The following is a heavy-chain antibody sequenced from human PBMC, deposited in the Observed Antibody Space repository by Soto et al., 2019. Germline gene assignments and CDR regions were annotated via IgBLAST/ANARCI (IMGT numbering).Heavy chain of an antibody. CDR1: GHTFTGYY. Sequence: ASVKVSCKASGHTFTGYYMHWVRQAPGQGLEWMGWINPNSGGTNYAQKFQGWVTMTRDTSISTAYMELSRLRSDDTAVYYCARDVARTYYDFWSGPYPYYYMDVWGKGTTVTVSS. CDR2: INPNSGGT. V-gene: IGHV1-2*04. D-gene: IGHD3-3*01. J-gene: IGHJ6*03. CDR3: ARDVARTYYDFWSGPYPYYYMDV.